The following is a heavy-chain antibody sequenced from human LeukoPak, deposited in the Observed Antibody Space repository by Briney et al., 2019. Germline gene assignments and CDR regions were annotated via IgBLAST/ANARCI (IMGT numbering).Heavy chain of an antibody. CDR1: GITLSNYG. D-gene: IGHD3-22*01. J-gene: IGHJ4*02. Sequence: GGSLRLSCAVSGITLSNYGMSWVRQAPGKGPEWVAGISDSGGRTNYADSVKGRFTISRDNPKNTLYLQMDSLRAEDTAVYFCAKRGVVIRVILVGFHKEAYYFDSWGQGALVTVSS. CDR3: AKRGVVIRVILVGFHKEAYYFDS. V-gene: IGHV3-23*01. CDR2: ISDSGGRT.